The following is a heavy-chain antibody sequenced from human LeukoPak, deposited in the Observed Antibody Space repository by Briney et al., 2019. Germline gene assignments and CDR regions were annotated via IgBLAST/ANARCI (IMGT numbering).Heavy chain of an antibody. CDR3: AKIRFLDPEGTIDYYYYMDV. CDR2: IRYDGSNK. D-gene: IGHD3-3*01. CDR1: GFTFSSYG. J-gene: IGHJ6*03. Sequence: GGSLRLSCAASGFTFSSYGMHWVRQAPGKGLEWVAFIRYDGSNKYYADSVKGRFTISRDNSKNTLHLQMNSLRAEDTAVYYCAKIRFLDPEGTIDYYYYMDVWGKGTTVTVSS. V-gene: IGHV3-30*02.